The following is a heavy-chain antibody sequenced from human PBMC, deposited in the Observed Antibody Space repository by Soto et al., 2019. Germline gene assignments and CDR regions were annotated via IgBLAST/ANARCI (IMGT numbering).Heavy chain of an antibody. CDR1: GFTFSSYD. D-gene: IGHD1-1*01. CDR3: ARAPSNPNWSDLYYYNYMDV. CDR2: IGTAGDT. Sequence: GGSLRLSCAASGFTFSSYDMHWVRQATGKGLEWVSGIGTAGDTYYPGSVKGRFTISRENAKNSLYLQMNSLRAGDTAVYYCARAPSNPNWSDLYYYNYMDVWGKGTTVTVSS. J-gene: IGHJ6*03. V-gene: IGHV3-13*01.